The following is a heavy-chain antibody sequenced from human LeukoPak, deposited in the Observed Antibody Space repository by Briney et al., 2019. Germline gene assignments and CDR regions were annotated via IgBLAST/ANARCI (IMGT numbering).Heavy chain of an antibody. CDR2: INHSGST. J-gene: IGHJ4*02. CDR1: GGSISSSSYY. V-gene: IGHV4-39*07. Sequence: SETLSLTCTVSGGSISSSSYYWGWIRQPPGKGLEWIGEINHSGSTNYNPSLKSRVTISVDTSKNQFSLKLSSVTAADTAVYYCARGHHRRGWWGYYFDYWGQGTLVTVSS. CDR3: ARGHHRRGWWGYYFDY. D-gene: IGHD6-19*01.